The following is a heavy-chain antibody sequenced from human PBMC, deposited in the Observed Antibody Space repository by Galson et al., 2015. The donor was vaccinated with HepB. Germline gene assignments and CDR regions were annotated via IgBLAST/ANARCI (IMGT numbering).Heavy chain of an antibody. CDR2: ISGSGGST. D-gene: IGHD6-19*01. Sequence: SLRLSCAASGFTFSSYAMSWVRQAPGKGLEWVSAISGSGGSTYYADSVKGRFTISRDNSKNTLYLQMNSLRAEDTAVYYCAKRTDSSGWSGGGRYFDYWGQGTLVTVSS. CDR1: GFTFSSYA. V-gene: IGHV3-23*01. J-gene: IGHJ4*02. CDR3: AKRTDSSGWSGGGRYFDY.